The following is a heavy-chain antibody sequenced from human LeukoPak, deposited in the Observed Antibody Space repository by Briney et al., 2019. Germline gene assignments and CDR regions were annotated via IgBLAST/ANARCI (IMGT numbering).Heavy chain of an antibody. J-gene: IGHJ6*03. CDR3: ARDARGATYYYYYMDV. V-gene: IGHV1-18*01. D-gene: IGHD3-10*01. CDR2: ISPYNGNT. Sequence: ASVKVSCKASGYSFTAYGVSWARQAPGQGLEWMGWISPYNGNTIYAQKLQGRVTVTTDTSTSTAYMELRSLRSDDTAIYYCARDARGATYYYYYMDVWGKGTTVTVSS. CDR1: GYSFTAYG.